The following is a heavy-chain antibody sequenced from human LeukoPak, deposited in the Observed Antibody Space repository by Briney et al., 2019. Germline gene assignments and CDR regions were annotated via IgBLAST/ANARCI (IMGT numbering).Heavy chain of an antibody. D-gene: IGHD2-2*02. CDR2: MNPNSGNT. V-gene: IGHV1-8*01. Sequence: GASVKVSCKASGYTFTSYDINWVRQATGQGLEWMGWMNPNSGNTGYAQKFQGRVTMTRNTSISTAYMELGSLRSEDTAVYYCARKGDIVVVPAAIIHYYYGMDVWGQGTTVTVSS. J-gene: IGHJ6*02. CDR3: ARKGDIVVVPAAIIHYYYGMDV. CDR1: GYTFTSYD.